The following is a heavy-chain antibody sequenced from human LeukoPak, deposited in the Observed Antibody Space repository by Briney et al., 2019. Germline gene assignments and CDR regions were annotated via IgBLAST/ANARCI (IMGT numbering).Heavy chain of an antibody. CDR1: GGSISSSSYY. D-gene: IGHD6-19*01. CDR2: IYYSGST. CDR3: ARSPPGIAVAGTGNWFDP. V-gene: IGHV4-39*07. Sequence: SETLSLTCTVSGGSISSSSYYWGWIRQPPGKGLEWIGSIYYSGSTYYNPSLKSRVTISVDTSKNQFSLKLSSVTAADTAVYYCARSPPGIAVAGTGNWFDPWGQGTLVTVSS. J-gene: IGHJ5*02.